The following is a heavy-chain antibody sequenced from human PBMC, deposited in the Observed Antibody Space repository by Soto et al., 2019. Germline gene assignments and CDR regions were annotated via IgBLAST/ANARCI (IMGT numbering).Heavy chain of an antibody. CDR1: GFSLSSTRMA. Sequence: QITLKESGPTLVKPTQPLTLSCTFSGFSLSSTRMAVGWIRQPPGKALEWLALIYWDDDKRYSPFLKSRLTITQDTSKTQVVLTMSNMDPVDTARYYCAHIVVAGLGYYFDYWGQGTLVTVSS. CDR2: IYWDDDK. D-gene: IGHD6-19*01. J-gene: IGHJ4*02. CDR3: AHIVVAGLGYYFDY. V-gene: IGHV2-5*02.